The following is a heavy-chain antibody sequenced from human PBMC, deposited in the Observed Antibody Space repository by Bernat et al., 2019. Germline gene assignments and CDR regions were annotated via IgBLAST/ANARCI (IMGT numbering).Heavy chain of an antibody. D-gene: IGHD2-2*01. V-gene: IGHV1-18*04. CDR2: ISAYNGNT. CDR1: GYTFTSYG. CDR3: ARAFYCSSTSCYSYYGMDV. Sequence: QVQLVQSGAEVKKPGASVKVSCKASGYTFTSYGISWVRQAPGQGLEWMGWISAYNGNTNYAQKLQGRVTMTTDTSTSTAYMELRSLRYDDTAVYYCARAFYCSSTSCYSYYGMDVWGQGTTVTVSS. J-gene: IGHJ6*02.